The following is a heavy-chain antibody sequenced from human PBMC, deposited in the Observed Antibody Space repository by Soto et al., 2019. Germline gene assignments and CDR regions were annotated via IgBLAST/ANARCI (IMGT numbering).Heavy chain of an antibody. CDR2: IKPDGREK. J-gene: IGHJ3*02. CDR3: ARDSGRGWAFEI. CDR1: GFTFGRSW. V-gene: IGHV3-7*04. Sequence: EVQLVESGGGLAQPGESLRLSCAASGFTFGRSWMTWVRQAPGKGLEWVANIKPDGREKDYVDSVKGRFTISSDNAQNSLYLQLKGRRVEDTAVYYCARDSGRGWAFEIWGRRTMVTVSS. D-gene: IGHD2-15*01.